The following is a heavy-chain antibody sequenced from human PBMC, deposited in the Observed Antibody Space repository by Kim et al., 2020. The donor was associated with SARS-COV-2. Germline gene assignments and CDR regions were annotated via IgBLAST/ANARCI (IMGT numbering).Heavy chain of an antibody. V-gene: IGHV1-69*13. CDR3: ASCLLGDFPSYGMDV. J-gene: IGHJ6*02. CDR1: GGTFSSYA. D-gene: IGHD3-10*01. CDR2: IIPIFGTA. Sequence: SVKVSCKASGGTFSSYAISWVRQAPGQGLEWMGGIIPIFGTANYAQKFQGRVTITADESTSTAYMELSSLRSEDTAVYYCASCLLGDFPSYGMDVWGQGTTVTVSS.